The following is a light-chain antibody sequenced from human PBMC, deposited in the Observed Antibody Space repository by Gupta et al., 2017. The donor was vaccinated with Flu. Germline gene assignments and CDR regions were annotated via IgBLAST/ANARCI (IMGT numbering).Light chain of an antibody. CDR2: LVT. CDR1: QGLVYSDGNTY. CDR3: MQGAHWPWT. J-gene: IGKJ1*01. V-gene: IGKV2-30*01. Sequence: DAVMTQSPLFLAVTLGQSASISCRSSQGLVYSDGNTYLHWFQQRPGQSPRRLIYLVTKRDSGVPDRFSGSGSGTDLTLKISRVEAEDVGVYFCMQGAHWPWTFGQGTKLEIK.